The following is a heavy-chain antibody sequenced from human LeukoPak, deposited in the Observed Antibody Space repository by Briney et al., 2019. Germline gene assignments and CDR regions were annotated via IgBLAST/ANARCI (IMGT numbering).Heavy chain of an antibody. Sequence: SETLSLTCTVSGGSISSYYWSWIRQPPGKGLEWIGYIYYSGSTNYNPSLKSRVTISVDTSKNQFSLKLSSVTAADTAVYYCARGGSRQWLAGDAFDIWGQGTMVTVSS. CDR3: ARGGSRQWLAGDAFDI. CDR2: IYYSGST. D-gene: IGHD6-19*01. CDR1: GGSISSYY. V-gene: IGHV4-59*01. J-gene: IGHJ3*02.